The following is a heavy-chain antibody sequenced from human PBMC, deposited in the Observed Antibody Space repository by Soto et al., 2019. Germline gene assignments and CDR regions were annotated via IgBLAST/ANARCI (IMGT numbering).Heavy chain of an antibody. Sequence: QVHLVQSGAEVKKPGASVKVSCKASGYTFTDYFIHWVRQAPGQGFEWMGWINPHSRGTNYAPKIQGRGTMTRDTSNTTAYMELRGLTSDDTAVYYCARVTLKAGNWFDPWGQGTLVTVSS. CDR2: INPHSRGT. J-gene: IGHJ5*02. CDR1: GYTFTDYF. CDR3: ARVTLKAGNWFDP. V-gene: IGHV1-2*02.